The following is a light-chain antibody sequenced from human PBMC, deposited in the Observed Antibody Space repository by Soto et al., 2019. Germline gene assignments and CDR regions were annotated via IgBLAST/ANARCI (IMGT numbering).Light chain of an antibody. CDR2: EVT. V-gene: IGLV2-8*01. Sequence: QSALTQPPSASGSPGQSVTISCTGTRSDVGDYNYVSWYQQHPGKAPKLLIYEVTKRPSGVPDRFSSSKSANTASLTVSGLQAEDEADYYCSSYAGSDNFEVFGGGTKLTVL. CDR3: SSYAGSDNFEV. CDR1: RSDVGDYNY. J-gene: IGLJ2*01.